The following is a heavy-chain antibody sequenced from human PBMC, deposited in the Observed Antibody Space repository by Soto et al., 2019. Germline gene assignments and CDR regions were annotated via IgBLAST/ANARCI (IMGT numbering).Heavy chain of an antibody. D-gene: IGHD2-15*01. V-gene: IGHV4-4*02. CDR1: GVSITSTDW. Sequence: QVQLQESGPGLVKPSETLSLSCAVSGVSITSTDWWSWVRQPPGKGLQWIGEVSLGGGANYNPSLKSRVTTSVDNSKNQFSLTLISVTAADTPVYFCAASTADTPLKAPSFWRQGTLVTVPS. CDR3: AASTADTPLKAPSF. CDR2: VSLGGGA. J-gene: IGHJ4*02.